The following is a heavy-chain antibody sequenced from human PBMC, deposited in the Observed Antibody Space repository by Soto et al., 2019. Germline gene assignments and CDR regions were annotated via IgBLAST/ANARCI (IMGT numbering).Heavy chain of an antibody. CDR2: TRNKANSYTT. V-gene: IGHV3-72*01. CDR3: ARYDYGDVDY. J-gene: IGHJ4*02. D-gene: IGHD4-17*01. CDR1: GFTISDHY. Sequence: EVQLVESGGGLVQPGGSLRLSCAASGFTISDHYMDWVRQAPGKGLEWVGRTRNKANSYTTEYAASVKGRFTISRDDSKNSLYLQMNSLKTEYTAVYYCARYDYGDVDYWGQGTLVTVSS.